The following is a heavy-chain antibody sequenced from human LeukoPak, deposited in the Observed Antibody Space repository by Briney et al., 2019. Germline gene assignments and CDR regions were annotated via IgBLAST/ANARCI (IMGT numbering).Heavy chain of an antibody. CDR2: IYPGESDT. CDR3: ARVGATVGYYRLSYFDY. CDR1: GYSFTSYW. D-gene: IGHD3-3*01. J-gene: IGHJ4*02. Sequence: GESLKISCKGSGYSFTSYWIGWVRQMPGKGLEWMGIIYPGESDTRYSPSFQGQVTISADKSISTAYLQWNSLKASDTAMYYCARVGATVGYYRLSYFDYWGQGTLVTVSS. V-gene: IGHV5-51*01.